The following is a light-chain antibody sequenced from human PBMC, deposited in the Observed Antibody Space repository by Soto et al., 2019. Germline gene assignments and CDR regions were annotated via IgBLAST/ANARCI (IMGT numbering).Light chain of an antibody. J-gene: IGKJ5*01. V-gene: IGKV3-15*01. CDR2: GAS. CDR1: QSVGSN. CDR3: QHYDNWST. Sequence: EIVMTQSPATLSVSPGERATLSCRASQSVGSNLAWYQQKPGQAPRLLIYGASTRATGIPARFSGGGSGTEFTLTISSLQAEDVAVYYRQHYDNWSTFGQGTRLEIK.